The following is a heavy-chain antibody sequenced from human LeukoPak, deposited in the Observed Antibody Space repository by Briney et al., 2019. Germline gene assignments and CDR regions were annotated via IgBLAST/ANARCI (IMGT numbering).Heavy chain of an antibody. J-gene: IGHJ4*02. CDR2: ISESGDTS. CDR3: AKQWVDC. V-gene: IGHV3-23*01. CDR1: GFTFSNYA. D-gene: IGHD1-26*01. Sequence: GGSLRLSCAASGFTFSNYAMNWVRQAPGKGLEWVSSISESGDTSHYADSVKGRFTISRDNAQNTLYLQMNTLRAEDTALYYCAKQWVDCWGQGTLVTVSS.